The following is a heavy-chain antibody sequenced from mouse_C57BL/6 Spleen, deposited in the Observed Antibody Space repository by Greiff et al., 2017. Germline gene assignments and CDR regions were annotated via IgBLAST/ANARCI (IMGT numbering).Heavy chain of an antibody. CDR3: ARYHYGSSYWYFDV. V-gene: IGHV1-82*01. CDR2: IYPGDGDT. J-gene: IGHJ1*03. D-gene: IGHD1-1*01. Sequence: QVQLQQSGPELVKPGASVKISCKASGYAFSSSWMNWVKQRPGKGLEWIGRIYPGDGDTNYNGKFKGKATLTADKSSSTAYMQLSSLTSEYSAVYFCARYHYGSSYWYFDVCGTGTTVTVSS. CDR1: GYAFSSSW.